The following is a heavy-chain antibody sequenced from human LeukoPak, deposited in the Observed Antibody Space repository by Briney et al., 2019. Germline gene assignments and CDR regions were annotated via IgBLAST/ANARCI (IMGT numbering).Heavy chain of an antibody. J-gene: IGHJ5*02. CDR2: IYYSGST. CDR3: ARGGRLYCSGGSCYRSPNANWFDP. D-gene: IGHD2-15*01. V-gene: IGHV4-59*01. CDR1: GGSNSSYY. Sequence: SETLSLTCTVSGGSNSSYYWSWIRQPPGKGLEWIGYIYYSGSTNYNPSLKSRVTISVDTSKNQFSLKLSSVTAADTAVYYCARGGRLYCSGGSCYRSPNANWFDPWGQGTLVTVSS.